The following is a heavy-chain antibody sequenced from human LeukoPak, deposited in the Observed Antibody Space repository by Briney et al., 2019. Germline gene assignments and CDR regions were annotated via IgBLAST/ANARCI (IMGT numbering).Heavy chain of an antibody. V-gene: IGHV3-30*02. CDR3: AKDLARDIVVVPAANSDY. D-gene: IGHD2-2*01. CDR1: GFTFSSYG. CDR2: IRYDGSNK. J-gene: IGHJ4*02. Sequence: GGSLRLSCAASGFTFSSYGVHWVRQAPGKGLEWVAFIRYDGSNKYYADSVKGRFTISRDNSKNTLYLQMNSLRAEDTAVYYCAKDLARDIVVVPAANSDYWGQGTLVTVSS.